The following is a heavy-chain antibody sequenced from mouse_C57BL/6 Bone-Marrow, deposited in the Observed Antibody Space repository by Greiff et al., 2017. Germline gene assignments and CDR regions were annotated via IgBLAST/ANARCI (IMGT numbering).Heavy chain of an antibody. Sequence: QVHVKQPGAELVKPGASVKMSCKASGYTFTSYWITWVKQRPGQGLEWIGDIYPGSGSTNYNEKFKSKATLTVDTSSSTAYMQLSSLTSEDSAVYYCALNCLVVAYWGQGTLVTVSA. D-gene: IGHD4-1*01. CDR1: GYTFTSYW. V-gene: IGHV1-55*01. CDR2: IYPGSGST. J-gene: IGHJ3*01. CDR3: ALNCLVVAY.